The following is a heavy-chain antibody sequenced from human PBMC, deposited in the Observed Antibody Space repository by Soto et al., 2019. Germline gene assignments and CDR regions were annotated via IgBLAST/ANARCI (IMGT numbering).Heavy chain of an antibody. V-gene: IGHV6-1*01. CDR2: TYYRSKWYN. CDR3: ARDRVGVVVVAATLNAFDI. CDR1: GDSVSSNSAA. D-gene: IGHD2-15*01. J-gene: IGHJ3*02. Sequence: SQTLSLTCVISGDSVSSNSAAWNWIRQSPSRGLEWLGRTYYRSKWYNDYAVSVKSRITINPDTSKNQFSLQLNSVTPEDTAVYYCARDRVGVVVVAATLNAFDIWGQGTMVTVSS.